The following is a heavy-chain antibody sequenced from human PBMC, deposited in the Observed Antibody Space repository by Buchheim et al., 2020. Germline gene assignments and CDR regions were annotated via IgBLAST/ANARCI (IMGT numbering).Heavy chain of an antibody. CDR2: INPSSGAT. Sequence: QVHLVQSGAEVKKPGASVKVSCTTSGFTFSGFYMHWVRQAPGQGLEWMGWINPSSGATNCAQKFQDRVTMTRDTSITTAYMELTRLRSDDTAVYCCAKRFYDYSGYELWAFEIWGQGK. V-gene: IGHV1-2*02. CDR3: AKRFYDYSGYELWAFEI. CDR1: GFTFSGFY. D-gene: IGHD3-22*01. J-gene: IGHJ3*02.